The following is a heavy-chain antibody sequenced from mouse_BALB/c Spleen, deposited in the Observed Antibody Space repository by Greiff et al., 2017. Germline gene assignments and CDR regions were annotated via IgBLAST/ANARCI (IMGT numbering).Heavy chain of an antibody. V-gene: IGHV2-9*02. Sequence: QVQLKESGPGLVAPSQSLSITCTVSGFSLTSYGVHWVRQPPGKGLEWLGVIWAGGSTNYNSALMSSLSISKDNSKSQVFLKMNSLQTDDTAMYYCARKQDYYGSSPRFDYWGEGTLVTVSA. CDR1: GFSLTSYG. CDR3: ARKQDYYGSSPRFDY. J-gene: IGHJ3*01. D-gene: IGHD1-1*01. CDR2: IWAGGST.